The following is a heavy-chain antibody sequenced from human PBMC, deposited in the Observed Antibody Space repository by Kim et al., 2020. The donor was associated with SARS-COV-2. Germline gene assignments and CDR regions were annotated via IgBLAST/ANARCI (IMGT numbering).Heavy chain of an antibody. CDR1: GYSFTSYW. V-gene: IGHV5-51*01. Sequence: GESLKISCKGSGYSFTSYWIGWVRQMPGKGLEWMGIIYPGDSDTRYSPSFQGQVTISADKSISTAYLQWSSLKASDTAMYYCARLLRYGSGTRGHYFDYWGQGTLVTVSS. J-gene: IGHJ4*02. D-gene: IGHD3-10*01. CDR2: IYPGDSDT. CDR3: ARLLRYGSGTRGHYFDY.